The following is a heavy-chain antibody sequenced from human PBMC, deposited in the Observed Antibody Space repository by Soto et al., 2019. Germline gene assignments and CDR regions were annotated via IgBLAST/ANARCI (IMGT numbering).Heavy chain of an antibody. CDR3: ARVYYYDSSGYWYYFDY. J-gene: IGHJ4*02. CDR2: IYIQNSGST. Sequence: PSETLSLTCTVSGASISSVVYYWTWIRQHPGKGLEWIGYIYIQNSGSTYYNPSLKSGVTISVDTSKNQFSLNLSSVTVADTAVYYCARVYYYDSSGYWYYFDYWGQGTLVTVSS. V-gene: IGHV4-31*03. D-gene: IGHD3-22*01. CDR1: GASISSVVYY.